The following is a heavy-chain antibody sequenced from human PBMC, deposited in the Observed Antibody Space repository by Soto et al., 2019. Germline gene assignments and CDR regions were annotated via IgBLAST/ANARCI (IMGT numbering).Heavy chain of an antibody. CDR3: ARCTAATIVSSGWCHYLDP. CDR1: GFTFSSSA. Sequence: EVQLLDSGGGLVQPGGSLRLSCAASGFTFSSSAMSWVRQASGKGLEWVSAVSGSGGTTYYADSVRGRCTISRDNSKNPLYLQMNSLKAEDTDIYFCARCTAATIVSSGWCHYLDPWGQGTLVTVSS. D-gene: IGHD6-19*01. V-gene: IGHV3-23*01. CDR2: VSGSGGTT. J-gene: IGHJ5*02.